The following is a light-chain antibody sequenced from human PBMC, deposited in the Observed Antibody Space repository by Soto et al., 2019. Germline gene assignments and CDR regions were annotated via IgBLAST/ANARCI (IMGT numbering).Light chain of an antibody. V-gene: IGKV3-15*01. Sequence: EIVMTQSPATLSVSPGERATLCCGASQTVSSNLAWYQQKPGQAPRLLIYGASTRATGIPARFSGSGSGTEFTLTISSLQSEDFAVYYCQQYNNWPPYTFGQGTKLEIK. CDR1: QTVSSN. CDR2: GAS. J-gene: IGKJ2*01. CDR3: QQYNNWPPYT.